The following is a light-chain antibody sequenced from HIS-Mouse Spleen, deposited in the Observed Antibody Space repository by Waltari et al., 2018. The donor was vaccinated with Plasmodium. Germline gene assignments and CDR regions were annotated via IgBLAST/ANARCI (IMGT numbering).Light chain of an antibody. V-gene: IGLV3-10*01. CDR3: YSTDSSGNHRV. Sequence: SYELTQPPSVSVSPGQTARITCSGDALPKKYAHWYQQKSGQDPVLVIYEDSKRPAGIPEIFSGSSSGTMATLTISGAQVEDEADYYCYSTDSSGNHRVFGGGTKLTVL. CDR1: ALPKKY. J-gene: IGLJ3*02. CDR2: EDS.